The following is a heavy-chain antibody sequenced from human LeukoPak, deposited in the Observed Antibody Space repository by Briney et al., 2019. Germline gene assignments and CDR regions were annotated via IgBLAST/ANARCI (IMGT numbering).Heavy chain of an antibody. Sequence: PGGSLRLSCAASGLTFDDYGMSWVRQPPGKGLEWLGNTHYSGSTYYNPSLQSRVTLSVDTSKNQFSLKLTSVTATDTAVYYCARTYPDCDYWGQGTLVTVSS. CDR1: GLTFDDYG. D-gene: IGHD2-21*02. V-gene: IGHV4-59*04. CDR2: THYSGST. J-gene: IGHJ4*02. CDR3: ARTYPDCDY.